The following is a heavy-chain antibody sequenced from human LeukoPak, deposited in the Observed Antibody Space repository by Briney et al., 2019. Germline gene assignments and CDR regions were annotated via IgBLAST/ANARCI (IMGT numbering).Heavy chain of an antibody. V-gene: IGHV4-39*07. D-gene: IGHD2-2*01. Sequence: SETLSLTCTVSGGSISSSHYYWGWIRQPPGKGLEWIGSIYYSGSTYYNPPLESRATISADMSKNQFSLKLSSVTAADTAVYYCARANIVVVPAARDDEINWFDPWGQGTLVTVSS. J-gene: IGHJ5*02. CDR1: GGSISSSHYY. CDR2: IYYSGST. CDR3: ARANIVVVPAARDDEINWFDP.